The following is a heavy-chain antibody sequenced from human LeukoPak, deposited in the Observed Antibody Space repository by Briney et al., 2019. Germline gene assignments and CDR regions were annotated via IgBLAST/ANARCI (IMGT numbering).Heavy chain of an antibody. CDR2: ISSSGSTI. CDR1: GFTFSSYE. V-gene: IGHV3-48*03. CDR3: ARVKYVRGVTQYYFDY. D-gene: IGHD3-10*01. J-gene: IGHJ4*02. Sequence: GGSLRLSCAASGFTFSSYEMNWVRQAPGKGLEWVSYISSSGSTIYYADSVKGRFTISRDNAKNSLYLQMNSLRAEDTAVYYCARVKYVRGVTQYYFDYWGQGTLVTVSS.